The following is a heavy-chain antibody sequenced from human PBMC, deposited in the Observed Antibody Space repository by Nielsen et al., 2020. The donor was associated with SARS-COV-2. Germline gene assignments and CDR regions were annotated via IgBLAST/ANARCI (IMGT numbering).Heavy chain of an antibody. CDR3: ARRLGSSSFSLGGLGCFDL. D-gene: IGHD3-16*01. V-gene: IGHV5-51*01. Sequence: GESLKISCKGSGYSFTSYWIGWVRQMPGKGLEWMGIIYPGDSDIRYSPSFQGQVTISADKSISTAYLQWSSLKASDTAMYYCARRLGSSSFSLGGLGCFDLWGRGTLVTVSS. CDR1: GYSFTSYW. CDR2: IYPGDSDI. J-gene: IGHJ2*01.